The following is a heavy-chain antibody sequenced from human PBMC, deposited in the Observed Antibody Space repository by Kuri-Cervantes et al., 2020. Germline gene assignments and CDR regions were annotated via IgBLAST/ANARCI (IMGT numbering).Heavy chain of an antibody. CDR3: AKDRSIAAAEGFDY. D-gene: IGHD6-13*01. CDR1: GGTFSSYA. CDR2: IIPIFGTA. Sequence: SVQVSCKASGGTFSSYAISWVRQAPGQGREWMGGIIPIFGTANYAQKFQGRVTFTADESTSTAYMELSSLRSEDPAVYYCAKDRSIAAAEGFDYWGQGTLVTVSS. J-gene: IGHJ4*02. V-gene: IGHV1-69*13.